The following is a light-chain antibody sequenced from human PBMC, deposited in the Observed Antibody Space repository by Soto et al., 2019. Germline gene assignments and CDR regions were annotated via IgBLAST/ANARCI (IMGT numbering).Light chain of an antibody. V-gene: IGKV3-20*01. J-gene: IGKJ1*01. Sequence: ENLLTQSPGTLSLSPGEGATLSCRASRGVSANYLAWYQQKPGQAPTLLIYGASIRAAGIPDRFSGSGSGTDFTLTIRRLEPDDFAVYYCQQYNNWGSTFGQGTKVEIK. CDR1: RGVSANY. CDR3: QQYNNWGST. CDR2: GAS.